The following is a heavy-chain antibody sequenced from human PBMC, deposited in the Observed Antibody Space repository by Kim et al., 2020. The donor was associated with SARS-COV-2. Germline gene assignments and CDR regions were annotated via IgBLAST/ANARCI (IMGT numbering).Heavy chain of an antibody. CDR3: AHRLASTAVGSWADAFDI. J-gene: IGHJ3*02. CDR2: IYWDDDK. Sequence: SGPTLVKPTQTLTLTCTFSGFSLSTSGVGVGWIRQPPGKALEWLALIYWDDDKRYSPSLKSRLTITKDTSKNQVVLTMTNMDPVDTATYYCAHRLASTAVGSWADAFDIWGQGTMVTVSS. V-gene: IGHV2-5*02. D-gene: IGHD6-19*01. CDR1: GFSLSTSGVG.